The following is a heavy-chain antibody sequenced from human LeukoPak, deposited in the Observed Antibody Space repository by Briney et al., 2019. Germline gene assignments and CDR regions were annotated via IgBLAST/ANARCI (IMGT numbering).Heavy chain of an antibody. CDR2: ISYDGSNK. CDR1: GFTFSSYA. D-gene: IGHD2-21*01. V-gene: IGHV3-30-3*01. CDR3: ARTLPAFDY. J-gene: IGHJ4*02. Sequence: PGGSLRLSCAASGFTFSSYAMHWVRQAPGKGPEWVGVISYDGSNKYYADSVKGRFTISRDNSKNTLYLQMNSLRAEDTAVYYCARTLPAFDYWGQGTLVTVSS.